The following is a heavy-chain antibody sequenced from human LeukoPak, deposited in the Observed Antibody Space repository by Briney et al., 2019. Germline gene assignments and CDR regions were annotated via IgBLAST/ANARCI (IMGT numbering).Heavy chain of an antibody. J-gene: IGHJ4*02. CDR2: ISAYNGNT. CDR3: ARDVTGYYGSGSSN. Sequence: ASVKVSCKASGYTFTSYGISWVRQAPGQGLEWMGWISAYNGNTNYAQKLQGRVTMTTDTSTSTAYMELRSLRSDATAVYYCARDVTGYYGSGSSNWGQGTLVTVSS. V-gene: IGHV1-18*01. D-gene: IGHD3-10*01. CDR1: GYTFTSYG.